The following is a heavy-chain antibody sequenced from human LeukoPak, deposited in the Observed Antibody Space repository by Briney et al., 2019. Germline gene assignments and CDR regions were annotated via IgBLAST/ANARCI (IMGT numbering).Heavy chain of an antibody. J-gene: IGHJ4*02. CDR2: IGADNGNT. CDR1: GYIFTRYG. CDR3: ARGGYCSGGSCYPIDY. D-gene: IGHD2-15*01. Sequence: ASVKVSCKASGYIFTRYGISWVRQAPGQGLEWMGWIGADNGNTNYAQKLQGRVTMTTDTSTSTAYMELRSLRSHDTAVYYCARGGYCSGGSCYPIDYWGQGTLVTVSS. V-gene: IGHV1-18*01.